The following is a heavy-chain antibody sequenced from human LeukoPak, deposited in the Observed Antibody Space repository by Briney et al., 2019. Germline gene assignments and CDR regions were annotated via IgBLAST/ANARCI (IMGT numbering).Heavy chain of an antibody. CDR1: GFTFSSYS. CDR2: ISSSSSTI. J-gene: IGHJ4*02. V-gene: IGHV3-48*01. D-gene: IGHD1-26*01. Sequence: GGSLRLSCAASGFTFSSYSMNWVRQAPGKGLEWVSYISSSSSTIYYADSVKGRFTISRDNAKNSLYLQMNSLRAEDTAVYYCARASGSYSGSYWGQGTLVTVSS. CDR3: ARASGSYSGSY.